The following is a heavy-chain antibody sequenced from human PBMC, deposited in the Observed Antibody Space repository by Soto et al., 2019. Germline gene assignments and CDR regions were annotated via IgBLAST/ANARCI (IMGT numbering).Heavy chain of an antibody. J-gene: IGHJ5*02. CDR2: IIPIFGTA. D-gene: IGHD2-15*01. CDR1: GGTFSSYA. Sequence: GASVKVSCKASGGTFSSYAISWVRQAPGQGLEWMGGIIPIFGTANYAQKFQGRVTITADESTSTAYMELSSLRSEDTAVYYCARDLVVNYNWFDPWGQGTLVTVSS. V-gene: IGHV1-69*13. CDR3: ARDLVVNYNWFDP.